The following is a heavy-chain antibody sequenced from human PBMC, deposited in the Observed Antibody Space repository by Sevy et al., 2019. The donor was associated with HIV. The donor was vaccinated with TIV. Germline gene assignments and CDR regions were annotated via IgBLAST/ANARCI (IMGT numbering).Heavy chain of an antibody. Sequence: GGSLRLSCTASGFTFSSAWMSWVRQAPGKGLEWVGRIKSEFDGGAIDYAAPVKGRFTISRKDSKNKVYLQMNSLKTEDTAVYYCITDPAYRGYDEEVINYYFYGMDVWGQGTTVTVSS. D-gene: IGHD5-12*01. CDR2: IKSEFDGGAI. CDR1: GFTFSSAW. CDR3: ITDPAYRGYDEEVINYYFYGMDV. V-gene: IGHV3-15*01. J-gene: IGHJ6*02.